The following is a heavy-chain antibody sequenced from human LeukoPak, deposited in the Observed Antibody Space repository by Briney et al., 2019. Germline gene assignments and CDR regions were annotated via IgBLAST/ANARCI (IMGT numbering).Heavy chain of an antibody. Sequence: GGSLRLSCAASGFTFSSYAMSWVRQAPGKGLEWVSAISGSGGSTYYADSVKGRFTISRDNAKNTLYLQMNSLRAEDTAVYYCARATIPSSSFFIHYYYMDVWGKGTTVTVSS. CDR2: ISGSGGST. J-gene: IGHJ6*03. V-gene: IGHV3-23*01. CDR3: ARATIPSSSFFIHYYYMDV. CDR1: GFTFSSYA. D-gene: IGHD6-6*01.